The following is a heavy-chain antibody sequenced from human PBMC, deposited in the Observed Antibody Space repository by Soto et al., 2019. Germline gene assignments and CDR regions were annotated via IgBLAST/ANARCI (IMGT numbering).Heavy chain of an antibody. CDR1: GVTFSSYA. V-gene: IGHV3-23*01. Sequence: EVQLLESGGGLVQPGGSLRLSCAASGVTFSSYAMSWVRPAPGKGLEWVSAISGGTSSTYYADSVKGRFTISRDNSKNTLYLQMNSLRAEDTAVYYCAKERWAAAGTPTLAYWGQGTLVTVSS. CDR2: ISGGTSST. CDR3: AKERWAAAGTPTLAY. J-gene: IGHJ4*02. D-gene: IGHD6-13*01.